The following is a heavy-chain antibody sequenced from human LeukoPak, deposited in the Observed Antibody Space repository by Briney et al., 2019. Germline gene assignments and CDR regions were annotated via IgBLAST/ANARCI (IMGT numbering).Heavy chain of an antibody. CDR3: ARDVFVVSSSSQFNTFDL. V-gene: IGHV3-7*01. J-gene: IGHJ3*01. CDR2: IKQDGSEK. Sequence: GGSLRLSCAASGFTFSSYWMSWVRQAPGKGLEWVANIKQDGSEKYYVDSVKGRFTISRDNAKNSLYLQMNNLRAEDTAVYYCARDVFVVSSSSQFNTFDLWGQGTMVTVSS. D-gene: IGHD6-6*01. CDR1: GFTFSSYW.